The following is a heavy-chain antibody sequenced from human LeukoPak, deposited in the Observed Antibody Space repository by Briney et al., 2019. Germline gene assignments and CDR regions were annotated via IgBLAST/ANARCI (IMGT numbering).Heavy chain of an antibody. CDR2: ISSSDTTI. V-gene: IGHV3-11*04. Sequence: GGSLRLSCAASGFTFSDDYMCWIRQAPGKGLEWVSYISSSDTTIYDADSVKGRFTIFRDNAKKSLYLQMNSLRAEDTAVYYCASIAEYYYDSSGYYSLNHWGQGTLVTVSS. D-gene: IGHD3-22*01. J-gene: IGHJ5*02. CDR1: GFTFSDDY. CDR3: ASIAEYYYDSSGYYSLNH.